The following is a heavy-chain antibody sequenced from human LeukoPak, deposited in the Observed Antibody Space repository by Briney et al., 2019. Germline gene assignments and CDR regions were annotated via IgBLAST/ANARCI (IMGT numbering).Heavy chain of an antibody. V-gene: IGHV3-30-3*01. Sequence: GGSLRLSCAASGFTFSSYAMHWVRQAPGKGLEWVAVISYDGSNKYYADSVKGRFTISRDNSKNTLYLQMNSLRAEDTAVYCCARGIAAAGGVDYWGQGTLVTVSS. CDR2: ISYDGSNK. CDR1: GFTFSSYA. J-gene: IGHJ4*02. CDR3: ARGIAAAGGVDY. D-gene: IGHD6-13*01.